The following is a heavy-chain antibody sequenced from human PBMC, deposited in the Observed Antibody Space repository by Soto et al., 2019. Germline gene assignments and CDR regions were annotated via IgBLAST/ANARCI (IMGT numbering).Heavy chain of an antibody. CDR2: SNSDGSVT. V-gene: IGHV3-74*01. CDR1: GFTFSTSW. D-gene: IGHD4-17*01. Sequence: GGSLRLSCAASGFTFSTSWMHWVRQAPGKGLVWVSRSNSDGSVTNYADSVKGRFTISRDNAKNTLYLQMNSLRAEDTAVYYCARGGDYRLDYWGQGTLVTVSS. J-gene: IGHJ4*02. CDR3: ARGGDYRLDY.